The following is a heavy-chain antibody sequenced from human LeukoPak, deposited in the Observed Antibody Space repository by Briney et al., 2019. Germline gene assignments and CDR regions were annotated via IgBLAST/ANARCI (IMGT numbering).Heavy chain of an antibody. CDR3: AYYYGSASYLEYYFHY. D-gene: IGHD3-10*01. V-gene: IGHV3-30*02. J-gene: IGHJ4*02. CDR2: IRYDGSNK. Sequence: GGSLRLSCAASGFTFSSYGMHWVRQAPGKGLEWVAFIRYDGSNKYYADSVKGRFTISRDNSKNTLYLQMNSLRAEDTAVYYCAYYYGSASYLEYYFHYWAQGTLVTVSS. CDR1: GFTFSSYG.